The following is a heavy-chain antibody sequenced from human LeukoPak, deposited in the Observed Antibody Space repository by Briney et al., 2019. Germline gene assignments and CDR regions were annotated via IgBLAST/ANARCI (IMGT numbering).Heavy chain of an antibody. D-gene: IGHD6-19*01. CDR2: INPNSGGT. J-gene: IGHJ4*02. V-gene: IGHV1-2*02. Sequence: ASVKVSCKASGYTFTGYYMHWVRQAPGQGLEWMGWINPNSGGTNYAQKFQGRVTMTTDTSTSTAYMELRSLRSDDTAVYYCATQWLGGWVDYWGQGTLVTVSS. CDR3: ATQWLGGWVDY. CDR1: GYTFTGYY.